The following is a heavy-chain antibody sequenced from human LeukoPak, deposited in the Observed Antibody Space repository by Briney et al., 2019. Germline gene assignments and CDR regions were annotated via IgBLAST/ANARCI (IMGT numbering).Heavy chain of an antibody. Sequence: SETLSLTCTVSGGSISSYYWSWIRQPPGKGLEYIGYIFYSGSTNYNPSLKSRVTISADTSKNQFSLKLTSVTAADTAVYYCARDYYGSGDFDYWGQGILVTVSS. D-gene: IGHD3-10*01. CDR2: IFYSGST. J-gene: IGHJ4*02. CDR3: ARDYYGSGDFDY. V-gene: IGHV4-59*01. CDR1: GGSISSYY.